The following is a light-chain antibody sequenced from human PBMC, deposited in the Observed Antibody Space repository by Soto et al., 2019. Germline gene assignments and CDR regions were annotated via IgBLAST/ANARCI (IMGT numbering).Light chain of an antibody. J-gene: IGKJ1*01. CDR3: QQYGGSSWT. V-gene: IGKV3-20*01. Sequence: EIVLTQSPGTLSLSPGERATLSCRASQSVSSSYLAWYQQKPGQAPRLLIYGASSRATGIPDRFSGSGSGTDFTLIISRLEPEDFAVYYCQQYGGSSWTFGQGTKVDIK. CDR1: QSVSSSY. CDR2: GAS.